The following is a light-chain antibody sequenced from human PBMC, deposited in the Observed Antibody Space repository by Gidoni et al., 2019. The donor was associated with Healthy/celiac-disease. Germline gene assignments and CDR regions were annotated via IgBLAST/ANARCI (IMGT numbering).Light chain of an antibody. CDR3: QQRSNWPPSLT. CDR1: QSVSSY. V-gene: IGKV3-11*01. Sequence: EIVLTQSPATLSLSPGERATLSCRASQSVSSYLAWYQQKPGQAPRLLIYVASNGATGIPARFSGSGSGTDFTLTISSLEPEDFAVYYCQQRSNWPPSLTFGGGTKVEIK. J-gene: IGKJ4*01. CDR2: VAS.